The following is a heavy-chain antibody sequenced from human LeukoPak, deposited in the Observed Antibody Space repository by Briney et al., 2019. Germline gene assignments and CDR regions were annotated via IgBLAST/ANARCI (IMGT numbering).Heavy chain of an antibody. CDR2: INHNGRT. CDR1: GGSFSGHH. J-gene: IGHJ3*02. V-gene: IGHV4-34*01. Sequence: SETLSLTCAVYGGSFSGHHLNWIRQPPGKGLECIGQINHNGRTNFNPSLKSRVTISADTSKRQLYLKQIYVTTASTDVYFFSRGRNDTSDSSSDGLDIWGQGTMVTVAS. CDR3: SRGRNDTSDSSSDGLDI. D-gene: IGHD3-22*01.